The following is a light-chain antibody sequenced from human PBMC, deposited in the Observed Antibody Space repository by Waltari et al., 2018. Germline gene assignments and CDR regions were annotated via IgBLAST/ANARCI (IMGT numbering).Light chain of an antibody. CDR3: QQYNSYSPWT. J-gene: IGKJ1*01. CDR1: QTITRW. CDR2: DAA. V-gene: IGKV1-5*01. Sequence: DILLTQSPSTLSASVGDRVTITCRASQTITRWLAWYQQKPGKAPNLLIFDAARLGNGVPSRFSGSGSGTEFTLSISSLQPDDFATYYCQQYNSYSPWTFGPGTKVEIK.